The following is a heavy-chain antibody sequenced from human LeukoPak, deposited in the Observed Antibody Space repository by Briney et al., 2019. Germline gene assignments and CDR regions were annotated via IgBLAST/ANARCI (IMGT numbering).Heavy chain of an antibody. V-gene: IGHV4-4*07. Sequence: SETLSLTCTVSGGSISSYYWSWIRQPAGKGLEWIGRIYTSGSTNYDPPLKSRVTMSVDTSKNQFSLKLSSVTAADTAVYYRARSSRSSSWRKDYFDYWGQGTLVTVSS. CDR2: IYTSGST. D-gene: IGHD6-13*01. J-gene: IGHJ4*02. CDR3: ARSSRSSSWRKDYFDY. CDR1: GGSISSYY.